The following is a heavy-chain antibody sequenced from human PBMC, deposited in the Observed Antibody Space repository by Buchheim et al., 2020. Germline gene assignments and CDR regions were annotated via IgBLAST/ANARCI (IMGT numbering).Heavy chain of an antibody. CDR1: GFTVSSNY. CDR3: ASPGNIAAAGILLYYGMDV. J-gene: IGHJ6*02. D-gene: IGHD6-13*01. Sequence: EVQLVESGGGLVQPGGSLRLSCAASGFTVSSNYMSWVRQAPGKGLEWVSVIYSGGSTYYADSVKGRFTISRDNSKNTLYLQMNSLRAEDTAVYYCASPGNIAAAGILLYYGMDVWGQGTT. V-gene: IGHV3-66*02. CDR2: IYSGGST.